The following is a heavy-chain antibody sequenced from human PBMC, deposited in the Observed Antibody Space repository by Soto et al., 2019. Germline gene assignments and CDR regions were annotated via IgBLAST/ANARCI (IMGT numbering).Heavy chain of an antibody. Sequence: GESLKISCKGSGYSVTSYWIGWVRQMPGKGLEWMGIIYPGDSDTRYSPSFQGQVTISADKSISTAYLQWSSLKASDTAMYYCARHGSDSGYDPYYYYYMDVWGKGTTVTVSS. V-gene: IGHV5-51*01. D-gene: IGHD5-12*01. CDR1: GYSVTSYW. CDR3: ARHGSDSGYDPYYYYYMDV. CDR2: IYPGDSDT. J-gene: IGHJ6*03.